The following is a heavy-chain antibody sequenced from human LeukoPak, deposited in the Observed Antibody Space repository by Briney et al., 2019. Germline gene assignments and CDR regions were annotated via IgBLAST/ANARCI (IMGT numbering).Heavy chain of an antibody. D-gene: IGHD6-6*01. CDR2: INPNSGGT. Sequence: GASVKVSCKASGYTFTDYYMHWVRQAPGQGLEWMGWINPNSGGTNSAQKFQGRVAMTRDTSISTAYLELGSLRSDDTAVYFCARARWQLVPYFDSWGQGTLATVSS. J-gene: IGHJ4*02. CDR3: ARARWQLVPYFDS. V-gene: IGHV1-2*02. CDR1: GYTFTDYY.